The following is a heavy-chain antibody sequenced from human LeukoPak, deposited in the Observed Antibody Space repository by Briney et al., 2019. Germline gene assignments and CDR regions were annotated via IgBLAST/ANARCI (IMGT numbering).Heavy chain of an antibody. J-gene: IGHJ5*02. V-gene: IGHV4-61*02. CDR2: IYTSGST. CDR3: ARERTRDPGAHNWFDP. D-gene: IGHD7-27*01. CDR1: GGSISSGSYY. Sequence: SETLSLTCTVSGGSISSGSYYWSWIRQPAGKGLEWIGRIYTSGSTNYNPSLKSRVTISVDTSNNQFSPQLSSVTAADTAVYYCARERTRDPGAHNWFDPWGQGTLVTVSS.